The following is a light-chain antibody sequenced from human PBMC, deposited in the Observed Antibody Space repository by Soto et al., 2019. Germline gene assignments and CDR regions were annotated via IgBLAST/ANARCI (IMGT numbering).Light chain of an antibody. CDR3: QQRFNWPQT. CDR1: QIVSNY. V-gene: IGKV3-11*01. CDR2: DAS. J-gene: IGKJ1*01. Sequence: EIVLTQSPATLSLSPGERATLSCRASQIVSNYLAWYQQKLGQAPRFLIYDASNRATGIPARFSGSGSGTDFTLTISSLEPEDFAVYYCQQRFNWPQTFGQGTKVDIK.